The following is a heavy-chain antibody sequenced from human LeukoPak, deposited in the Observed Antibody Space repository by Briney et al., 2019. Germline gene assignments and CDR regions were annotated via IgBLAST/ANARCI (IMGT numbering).Heavy chain of an antibody. J-gene: IGHJ1*01. CDR1: GASISSYY. D-gene: IGHD2-15*01. V-gene: IGHV4-59*03. Sequence: SETLSLTCTVSGASISSYYWSWIRQPPWKALEWIGYVYYSGYTNYSPSLKSRVSISVDTSKNQFSLKLSSVTAADTAVYYCATGEWIVGYFQHWGQGTLVTVSS. CDR3: ATGEWIVGYFQH. CDR2: VYYSGYT.